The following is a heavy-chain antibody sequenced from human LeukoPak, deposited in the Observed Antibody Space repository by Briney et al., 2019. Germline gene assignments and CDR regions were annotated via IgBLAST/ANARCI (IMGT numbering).Heavy chain of an antibody. J-gene: IGHJ5*02. Sequence: GGSLRLSCAASGFTFSSYSMSWVRQAPGKGLQWVSVIIGSGSSTYYADSVKGRFTISRDNARNTLYLQMNSLRAEDTAVYYCARWYYYETSGLYYGSFDNWGQGTLVTVSS. D-gene: IGHD3-22*01. CDR2: IIGSGSST. V-gene: IGHV3-23*01. CDR3: ARWYYYETSGLYYGSFDN. CDR1: GFTFSSYS.